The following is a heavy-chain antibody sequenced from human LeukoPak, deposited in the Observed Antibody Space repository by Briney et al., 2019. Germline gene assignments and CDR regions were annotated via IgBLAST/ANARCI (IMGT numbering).Heavy chain of an antibody. CDR1: GFTFDDYA. CDR2: ISWNSGSI. V-gene: IGHV3-9*03. J-gene: IGHJ4*02. CDR3: AKGRSIAVAGTDLDY. Sequence: PGRSLRLSCAASGFTFDDYAMHWVRQAPGKGLEWVSGISWNSGSIGYADSVKGRFTISRDNAKNSLYLQMNSLRAEDMALYYRAKGRSIAVAGTDLDYWGQGTLVTVSS. D-gene: IGHD6-19*01.